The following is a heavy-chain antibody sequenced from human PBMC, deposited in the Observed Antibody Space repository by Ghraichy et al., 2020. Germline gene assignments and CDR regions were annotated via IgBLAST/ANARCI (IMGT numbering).Heavy chain of an antibody. V-gene: IGHV4-4*07. CDR2: IYSSGRT. CDR1: DDSISGYY. J-gene: IGHJ3*02. Sequence: QTLSLTCTVSDDSISGYYWSWIRQPAGKGLEWIGRIYSSGRTDYNPSLKSRVTMSVDTSKNQFSLKLNSVTAADTAVYYCARDRDLTLRHAFDIWGQGTMVTISS. CDR3: ARDRDLTLRHAFDI.